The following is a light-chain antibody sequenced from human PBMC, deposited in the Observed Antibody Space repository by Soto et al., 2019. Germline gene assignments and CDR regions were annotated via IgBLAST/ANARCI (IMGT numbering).Light chain of an antibody. V-gene: IGKV3-11*01. CDR2: DAS. CDR3: QQYLTTPHT. Sequence: EIVLTQSPATLSLSPGERATLSCRASQSVSSYLAWYQQKPGQAPRLLIYDASNRATGIPARFSGSGSGTDFTLTISSLEPEDVALYFCQQYLTTPHTFGQGTRLEIK. J-gene: IGKJ2*01. CDR1: QSVSSY.